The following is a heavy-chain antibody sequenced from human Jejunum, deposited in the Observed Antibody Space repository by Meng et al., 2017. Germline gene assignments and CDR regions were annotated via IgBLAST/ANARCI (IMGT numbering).Heavy chain of an antibody. CDR3: GGRARDTRYYGDFD. CDR2: ICPDDSDT. Sequence: GESLKISCKGSGDRFTTYWIGWARQMPGKGLEWMGIICPDDSDTQYSPTFQGQVTISADKSTNTAYLQWSSPKASDTAMYFCGGRARDTRYYGDFDWGQGTRVTVSS. J-gene: IGHJ4*02. CDR1: GDRFTTYW. V-gene: IGHV5-51*01. D-gene: IGHD2-21*01.